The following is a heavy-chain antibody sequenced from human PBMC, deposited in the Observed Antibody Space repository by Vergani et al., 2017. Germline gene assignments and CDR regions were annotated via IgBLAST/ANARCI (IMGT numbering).Heavy chain of an antibody. D-gene: IGHD6-13*01. CDR1: GFTSSYYG. V-gene: IGHV3-30*03. J-gene: IGHJ1*01. CDR2: ISYDGTQK. Sequence: QVHLVESGGGVVQPGRSLRLSCVVSGFTSSYYGMHWVRQAPGKGLEWVAVISYDGTQKSYADSVKGRFTISRDNSKSTLYLQMNSLRTEDTAVYYCATKSCVTPGCQIGYFREWGQGTLVTVSS. CDR3: ATKSCVTPGCQIGYFRE.